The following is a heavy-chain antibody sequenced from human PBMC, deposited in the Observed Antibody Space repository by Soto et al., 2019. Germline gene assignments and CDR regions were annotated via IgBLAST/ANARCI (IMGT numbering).Heavy chain of an antibody. CDR1: GGSISSYY. CDR2: IYYSGST. J-gene: IGHJ3*02. Sequence: PSETLSLTCTVSGGSISSYYWIWIRQPPGKGLEWIGYIYYSGSTNYNPSLKSRVTISVDTSKNQFSLKLSSVTAADTAVYYCARHYDILTGFAFDIWGQGTMVTVSS. CDR3: ARHYDILTGFAFDI. D-gene: IGHD3-9*01. V-gene: IGHV4-59*08.